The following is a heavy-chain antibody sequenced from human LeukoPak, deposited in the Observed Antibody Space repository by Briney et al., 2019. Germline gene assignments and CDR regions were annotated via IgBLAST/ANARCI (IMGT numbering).Heavy chain of an antibody. CDR2: IYSSGST. V-gene: IGHV4-59*08. CDR1: GGSISSYY. D-gene: IGHD3-3*01. Sequence: PSETLSLTCTVSGGSISSYYCSWVRQPPGQGLEWIGYIYSSGSTNYNPTIKSRVTISVDASKNQFSLKLSSVSAADTAVYYCARRVVTLINLHDAFHIWGQGTMVTVSS. J-gene: IGHJ3*02. CDR3: ARRVVTLINLHDAFHI.